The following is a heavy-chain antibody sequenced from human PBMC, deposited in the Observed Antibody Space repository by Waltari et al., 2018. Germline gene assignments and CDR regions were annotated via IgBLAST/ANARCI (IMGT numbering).Heavy chain of an antibody. CDR2: IYHSGTT. D-gene: IGHD1-26*01. CDR1: GYPISSGYY. V-gene: IGHV4-38-2*01. Sequence: QVQLQESGPGLGKPSETLSLTCAVSGYPISSGYYWGRIRQPPGKGLEWIGSIYHSGTTYYSPSLKSRVTISVDTSKNQFSLKVTSLTAADTAIYYCARGSFDSDSYFDVWGRGTLVTVSS. J-gene: IGHJ2*01. CDR3: ARGSFDSDSYFDV.